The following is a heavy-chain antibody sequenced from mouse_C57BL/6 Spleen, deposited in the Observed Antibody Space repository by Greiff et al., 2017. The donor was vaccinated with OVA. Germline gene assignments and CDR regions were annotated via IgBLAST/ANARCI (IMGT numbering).Heavy chain of an antibody. V-gene: IGHV2-2*01. J-gene: IGHJ2*01. CDR1: GFSLTSYG. Sequence: QVQLKESGPGLVQPSQSLSITCTVSGFSLTSYGVHWVRQSPGKGLEWLGVIWSGGSTDYNAAFISRLSISNDNSKSKIFFKLNSLQADDTAIYNCASKYYNGYSLFDYWGQGTTLTVSS. CDR3: ASKYYNGYSLFDY. D-gene: IGHD2-3*01. CDR2: IWSGGST.